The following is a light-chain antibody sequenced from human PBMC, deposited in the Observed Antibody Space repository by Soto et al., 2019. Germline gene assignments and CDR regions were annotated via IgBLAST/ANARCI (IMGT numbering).Light chain of an antibody. Sequence: DIVMTQSPLSLPVTPGEPASISCRSSQSLLHSNGYNYLDWYLQKPGQSPQLLIYLGSNRASGVPDRFSGSGSGTDFTLKISRVEAEDVGVYYCMQALQTPRTFGPGTKVDNK. V-gene: IGKV2-28*01. CDR1: QSLLHSNGYNY. CDR2: LGS. J-gene: IGKJ3*01. CDR3: MQALQTPRT.